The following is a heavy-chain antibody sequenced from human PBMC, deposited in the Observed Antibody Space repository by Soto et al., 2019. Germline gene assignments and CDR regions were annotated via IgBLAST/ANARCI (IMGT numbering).Heavy chain of an antibody. CDR3: ARDQLEGNWFDP. Sequence: PSETLSLTCAVSGGSISSWGYSWNWILQPPGKGLEWIGYIYHSGSTLYNPSLKSRVTISVDKSKNQFSLKLTSVTAADTAVYYCARDQLEGNWFDPWGQGTLVTVSS. CDR2: IYHSGST. V-gene: IGHV4-30-2*01. J-gene: IGHJ5*02. D-gene: IGHD1-1*01. CDR1: GGSISSWGYS.